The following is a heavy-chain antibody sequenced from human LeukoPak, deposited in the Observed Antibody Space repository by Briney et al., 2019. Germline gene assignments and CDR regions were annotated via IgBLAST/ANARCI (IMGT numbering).Heavy chain of an antibody. CDR1: GGTFSSYA. V-gene: IGHV1-69*06. D-gene: IGHD5-18*01. CDR3: ARDGYTAMVIAAFDI. CDR2: IIPIFGTA. Sequence: GASVKVSCKASGGTFSSYAISWVRQSPGQGLEWMGGIIPIFGTANYAQKFQGRVTITADKSTSTAYMELSSLRSEDTAVYYCARDGYTAMVIAAFDIWGHGTMVTVSS. J-gene: IGHJ3*02.